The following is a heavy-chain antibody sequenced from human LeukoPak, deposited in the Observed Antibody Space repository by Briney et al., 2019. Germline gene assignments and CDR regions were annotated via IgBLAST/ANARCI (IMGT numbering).Heavy chain of an antibody. J-gene: IGHJ4*02. CDR3: ARLDYDIFRD. D-gene: IGHD3-9*01. V-gene: IGHV4-34*01. Sequence: SETLSLTCAVYGGSFSGYYWSWIRQPPGKGLEWIGEINHSGSTNYNPSLKSRVTISVDTSKNQFSLKLSSVTAADTAVYYCARLDYDIFRDWGQGTLVTVSS. CDR1: GGSFSGYY. CDR2: INHSGST.